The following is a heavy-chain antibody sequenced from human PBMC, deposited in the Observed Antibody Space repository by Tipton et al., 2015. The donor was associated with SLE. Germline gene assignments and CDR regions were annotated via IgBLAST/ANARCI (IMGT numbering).Heavy chain of an antibody. CDR1: GASMSGFY. Sequence: TLSLTCSVSGASMSGFYWTWIRQVPGKGLEWIGYVHDSGNTNFNPSLKSRVTISVDTSKNQFSLRLTSVTAADTAVYYCTRGGASSKWLDPWGQGILVTVSS. V-gene: IGHV4-59*08. J-gene: IGHJ5*02. CDR3: TRGGASSKWLDP. D-gene: IGHD6-6*01. CDR2: VHDSGNT.